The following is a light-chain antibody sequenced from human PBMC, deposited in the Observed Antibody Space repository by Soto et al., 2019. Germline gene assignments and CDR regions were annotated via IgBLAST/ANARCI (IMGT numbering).Light chain of an antibody. CDR1: QCVSSSY. V-gene: IGKV3-20*01. CDR3: QQYGSSTLT. J-gene: IGKJ4*01. Sequence: EIVLTKSPGTMSLSPGGRATLSCRASQCVSSSYLAWYQQKPGQAPRLLIYVASSRATGIPDRFSGSGSGTDFTLTISRLEPEDFAVYYCQQYGSSTLTFGGGTKVEIK. CDR2: VAS.